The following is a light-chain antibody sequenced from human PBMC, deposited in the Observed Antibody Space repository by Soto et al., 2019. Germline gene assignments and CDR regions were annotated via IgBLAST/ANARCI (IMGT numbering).Light chain of an antibody. Sequence: DIQMTQSPSSLSASVGDSVTITCRASQNIKTYLNWYQQKPGKASNLLIYAASSLHSGVPSRFSGSVSGTDFTLTISSLQPEDFATYYCQQSFSSPPWTFGQGTKVEIK. V-gene: IGKV1-39*01. J-gene: IGKJ1*01. CDR3: QQSFSSPPWT. CDR2: AAS. CDR1: QNIKTY.